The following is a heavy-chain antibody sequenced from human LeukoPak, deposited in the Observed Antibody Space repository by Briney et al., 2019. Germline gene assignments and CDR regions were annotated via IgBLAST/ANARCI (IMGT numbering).Heavy chain of an antibody. V-gene: IGHV3-23*01. D-gene: IGHD3-22*01. Sequence: GGSLRPSCAASGFTSSTSAMSWVRQAPGMGLEWVATISSSGDGTDYADSVKGRFTISRDNSRNTVDVQMNSLRSADSALYYCVKGGQYDSDSFFDFWGQGTLVTVSS. CDR3: VKGGQYDSDSFFDF. CDR1: GFTSSTSA. J-gene: IGHJ4*02. CDR2: ISSSGDGT.